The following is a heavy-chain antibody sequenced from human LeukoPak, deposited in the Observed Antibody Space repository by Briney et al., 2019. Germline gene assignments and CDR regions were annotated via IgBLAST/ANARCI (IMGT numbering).Heavy chain of an antibody. V-gene: IGHV4-59*01. J-gene: IGHJ4*02. D-gene: IGHD3-3*01. CDR2: IYYSGGT. CDR3: ASQPLNYDFWSLDY. Sequence: SETLSLTCTVSGGSISSYYWSWIRQPPGKGLEWIGHIYYSGGTNYNPSLKSRVTISVDTSKNQFSLKLYSVTAADTGVYYCASQPLNYDFWSLDYWGQGTMVGVSS. CDR1: GGSISSYY.